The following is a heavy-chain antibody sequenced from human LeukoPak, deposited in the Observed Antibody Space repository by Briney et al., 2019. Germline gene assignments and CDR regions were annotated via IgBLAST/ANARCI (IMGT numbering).Heavy chain of an antibody. J-gene: IGHJ4*02. CDR3: ARGAHKRDDYGGFFDY. CDR2: ISSDGSKK. V-gene: IGHV3-30*04. CDR1: GFTFKKYA. Sequence: GGSLRLSCAASGFTFKKYAMSWVRQVPGKGLEWVAVISSDGSKKDYADSVKGRFTISRDNSKNTLYLQMNSLRAEDTAVYYCARGAHKRDDYGGFFDYWGQGTLVTVSS. D-gene: IGHD4-23*01.